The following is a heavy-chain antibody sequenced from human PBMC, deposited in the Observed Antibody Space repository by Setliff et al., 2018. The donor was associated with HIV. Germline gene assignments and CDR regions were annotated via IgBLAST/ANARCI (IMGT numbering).Heavy chain of an antibody. Sequence: ASVKVSCKASGYTFTGYYMHWVRQAPGQGLEWMGWTNPNSGGTNYAQKFQGRVTMTRDTSISTVYMELSRLRSDDTAVYYCARVRYCGGDCYPDAFDIWGQGTMVTVSS. V-gene: IGHV1-2*02. CDR1: GYTFTGYY. CDR2: TNPNSGGT. D-gene: IGHD2-21*02. J-gene: IGHJ3*02. CDR3: ARVRYCGGDCYPDAFDI.